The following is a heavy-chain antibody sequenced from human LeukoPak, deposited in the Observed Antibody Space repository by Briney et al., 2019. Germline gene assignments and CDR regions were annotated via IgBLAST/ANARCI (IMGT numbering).Heavy chain of an antibody. CDR1: GFTFSSYD. CDR2: ISGSGGDT. J-gene: IGHJ4*02. CDR3: AKGARIVGPTTTDY. Sequence: GGSLRLSCAVSGFTFSSYDMSWVRQGPGKGLEWVSGISGSGGDTYYADSVKGRFTISRDNSKNTLYLQMNSLRAEDTAIYYCAKGARIVGPTTTDYWGQGTLVTVSS. D-gene: IGHD1-26*01. V-gene: IGHV3-23*01.